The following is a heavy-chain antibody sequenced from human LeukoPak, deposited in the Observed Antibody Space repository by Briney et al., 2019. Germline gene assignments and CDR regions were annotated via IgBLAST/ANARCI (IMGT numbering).Heavy chain of an antibody. D-gene: IGHD6-19*01. V-gene: IGHV1-2*02. CDR3: AGVYSSGWYYFDY. CDR2: INPNSGGT. J-gene: IGHJ4*02. CDR1: GYTFTGYY. Sequence: ASVKVSCKASGYTFTGYYMHWVRQAPGQGLEWMGWINPNSGGTNYAQKFQGRVTMTRDTSISTAYMELSRLRSDDTAVYYRAGVYSSGWYYFDYWGQGTLVTVSS.